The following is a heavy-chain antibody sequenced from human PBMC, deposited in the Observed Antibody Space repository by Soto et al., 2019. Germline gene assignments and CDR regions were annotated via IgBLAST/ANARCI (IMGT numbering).Heavy chain of an antibody. Sequence: ASVKVSCKASGYTFNSYDINWVRQATGQGLEWMGWMNPNSGNTGYAQKFQGRVTMTRNTSISTAYMELSSLRAEDTAVYYCARDPGGTDFAEWTYYFDYWGQGTLVTVSS. CDR1: GYTFNSYD. J-gene: IGHJ4*02. CDR3: ARDPGGTDFAEWTYYFDY. D-gene: IGHD3-3*01. CDR2: MNPNSGNT. V-gene: IGHV1-8*01.